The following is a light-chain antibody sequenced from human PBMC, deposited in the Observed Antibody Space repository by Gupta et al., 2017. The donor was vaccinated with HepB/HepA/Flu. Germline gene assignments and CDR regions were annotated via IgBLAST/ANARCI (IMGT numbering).Light chain of an antibody. CDR2: YVS. CDR1: ETVSSNS. V-gene: IGKV3-20*01. Sequence: DIFLPQSPGALSLSPGERVTLSCRASETVSSNSLAWYQQKPGQTPSLLIYYVSSRATGIPDRFSGSGSGTDFTLTITRLEAEDFAVYYCQQYAISPLTFGPGTRVDIK. CDR3: QQYAISPLT. J-gene: IGKJ3*01.